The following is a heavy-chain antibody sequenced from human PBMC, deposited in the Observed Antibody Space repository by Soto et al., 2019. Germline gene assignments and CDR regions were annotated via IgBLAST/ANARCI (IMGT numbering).Heavy chain of an antibody. J-gene: IGHJ6*02. V-gene: IGHV4-4*02. D-gene: IGHD3-3*01. Sequence: SSETLSLTCAVSGGSISSSNWWSWVRQPPGKGLEWIGEIYHSGSTNYNPSLKSRVTISVDKSKNQFSLKLSSVTAADTAVYYCARAVREGLRCKRGMDVWGQGTTVTVSS. CDR2: IYHSGST. CDR1: GGSISSSNW. CDR3: ARAVREGLRCKRGMDV.